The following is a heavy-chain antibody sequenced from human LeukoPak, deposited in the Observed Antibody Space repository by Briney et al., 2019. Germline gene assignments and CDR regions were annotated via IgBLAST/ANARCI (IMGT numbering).Heavy chain of an antibody. J-gene: IGHJ6*02. Sequence: SETLSLTCAVYGGSFSGYYWSWIRQPPGKGLEWIGYIYYSGSTYYNPSLKSRVTISVDTSKNQFSLKLSSVTAADTAVYYCAREGGGYDSDYYYGMDVWAKGPRSPSP. D-gene: IGHD5-12*01. V-gene: IGHV4-34*09. CDR2: IYYSGST. CDR3: AREGGGYDSDYYYGMDV. CDR1: GGSFSGYY.